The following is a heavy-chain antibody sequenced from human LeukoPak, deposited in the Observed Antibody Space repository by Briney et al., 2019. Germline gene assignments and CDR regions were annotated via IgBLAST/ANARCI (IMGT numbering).Heavy chain of an antibody. CDR1: GFTFSAYS. CDR3: TKSGSAWAFFQD. D-gene: IGHD6-19*01. CDR2: IWYDGSNK. V-gene: IGHV3-33*08. J-gene: IGHJ1*01. Sequence: PGGSLRLSCAASGFTFSAYSMNWVRQAPGKGLEWVAAIWYDGSNKLYADSVKGRFTISRDISKNTLFLQMNSLTVEDTAVYYCTKSGSAWAFFQDWGQGTLVTVSS.